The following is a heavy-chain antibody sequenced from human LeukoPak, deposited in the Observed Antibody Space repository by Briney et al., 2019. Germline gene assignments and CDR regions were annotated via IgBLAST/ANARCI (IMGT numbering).Heavy chain of an antibody. Sequence: ASQTLSLTCTESRASFSSGDQYWNWISHIPGKGLKSIGSIHPSGRLYNNPSLESRVTISIDTSKNQFSLNLNSVTAANTAVYFCSRGLDSRKLGYWGQGTRVTAS. CDR1: RASFSSGDQY. CDR2: IHPSGRL. V-gene: IGHV4-31*03. J-gene: IGHJ4*02. D-gene: IGHD3-22*01. CDR3: SRGLDSRKLGY.